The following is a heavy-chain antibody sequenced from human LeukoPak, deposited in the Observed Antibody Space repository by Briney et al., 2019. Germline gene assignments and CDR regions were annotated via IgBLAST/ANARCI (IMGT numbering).Heavy chain of an antibody. CDR2: FYHSGMT. J-gene: IGHJ3*01. Sequence: PSETLSLTCPLSDSSISSDSYWGWIRQAPGKGLEWIGSFYHSGMTFYNPSLSTRVTVSLDTSKKHFSLNLSSVTAADTAVYYCARSTAVPRSFDVWGQGTLVTVFS. CDR3: ARSTAVPRSFDV. CDR1: DSSISSDSY. D-gene: IGHD2-2*01. V-gene: IGHV4-38-2*01.